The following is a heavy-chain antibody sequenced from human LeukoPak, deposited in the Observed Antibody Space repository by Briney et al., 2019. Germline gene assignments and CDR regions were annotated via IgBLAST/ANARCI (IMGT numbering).Heavy chain of an antibody. CDR2: ISGSGGST. Sequence: GGSLRLSYAASGFTFSSYAMSWVRQAPGKGLEWVSAISGSGGSTYYADSVKGRFTISRDNSKNTRYLQMNSLRAEDTAVYYCAKDRGGGVLAAAGFDYWGQGTLVTVSS. CDR3: AKDRGGGVLAAAGFDY. V-gene: IGHV3-23*01. CDR1: GFTFSSYA. D-gene: IGHD6-13*01. J-gene: IGHJ4*02.